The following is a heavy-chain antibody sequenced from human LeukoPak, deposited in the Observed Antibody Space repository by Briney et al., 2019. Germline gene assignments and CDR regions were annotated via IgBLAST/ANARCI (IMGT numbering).Heavy chain of an antibody. D-gene: IGHD3-22*01. CDR2: IYYSGST. J-gene: IGHJ3*02. Sequence: SETLSLTCAVSGGSISSSNWWSWIRQPPGKGLEWIGYIYYSGSTYYNPSLKSRVTISVDTSKNQFSLKLSSVTAADTAVYYCARAQPSIITMIVIDAFDIWGQGTMVTVSS. CDR1: GGSISSSNW. V-gene: IGHV4-30-4*01. CDR3: ARAQPSIITMIVIDAFDI.